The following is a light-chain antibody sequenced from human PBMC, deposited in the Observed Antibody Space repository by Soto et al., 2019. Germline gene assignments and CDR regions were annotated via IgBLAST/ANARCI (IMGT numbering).Light chain of an antibody. CDR2: GNS. CDR1: SSNIGAGYD. J-gene: IGLJ2*01. V-gene: IGLV1-40*01. Sequence: QSVLTQPPSVSGAPGQRVTISCTGSSSNIGAGYDVHGYQQLPGTAPKLLIYGNSNRPSGVPDRFSGSKSGTSASLAITGREAEDEADYYCQSYDSSLSVLVVFGGGTKLTVL. CDR3: QSYDSSLSVLVV.